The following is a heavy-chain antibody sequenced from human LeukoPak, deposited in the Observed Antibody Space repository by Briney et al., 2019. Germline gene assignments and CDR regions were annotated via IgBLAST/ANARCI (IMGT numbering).Heavy chain of an antibody. Sequence: GGSLRLSCAASGFTFSSYAMSWVRQAPGKGLEWVSAISGSGGSTYYADSVKGRFTISRDNSKNMLNLQMNSLRAEDTAIYYFSKREPEYDILTGSNWFDPWGQGTLVTVSS. D-gene: IGHD3-9*01. V-gene: IGHV3-23*01. CDR2: ISGSGGST. J-gene: IGHJ5*02. CDR1: GFTFSSYA. CDR3: SKREPEYDILTGSNWFDP.